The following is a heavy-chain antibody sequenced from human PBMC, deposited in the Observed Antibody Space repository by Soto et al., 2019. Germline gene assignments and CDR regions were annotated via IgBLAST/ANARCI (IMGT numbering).Heavy chain of an antibody. CDR2: ISCSSTTI. CDR3: AHYGGRGF. CDR1: GFSFSTNT. D-gene: IGHD4-17*01. V-gene: IGHV3-48*01. Sequence: EVQLVESGGGLVQPGGSLRLSCAASGFSFSTNTMDWVRQAPGKGLEWISYISCSSTTIYYADSVKGRFTISRDNANNSLYLQMNSLRAEDTAVYYCAHYGGRGFWGQETMVTVSS. J-gene: IGHJ3*01.